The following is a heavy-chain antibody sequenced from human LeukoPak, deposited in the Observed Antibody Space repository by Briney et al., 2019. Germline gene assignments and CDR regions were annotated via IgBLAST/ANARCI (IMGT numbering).Heavy chain of an antibody. CDR2: IYYSGTT. V-gene: IGHV4-39*01. CDR1: GGSISSSSDY. Sequence: SETLSLTCTVSGGSISSSSDYWGWVRQPPGKGLEWIGTIYYSGTTYYNPSLNSRLTISVDTSNNQFSLKLSSVTAADTAIYYCARHSSGWYYFEYWGQGTLVTASS. D-gene: IGHD6-19*01. CDR3: ARHSSGWYYFEY. J-gene: IGHJ4*02.